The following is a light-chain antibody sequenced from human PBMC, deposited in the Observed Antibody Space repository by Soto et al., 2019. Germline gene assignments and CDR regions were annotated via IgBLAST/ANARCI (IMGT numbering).Light chain of an antibody. CDR1: QGISSY. CDR3: QQRSIWPRNT. Sequence: AIRMTQSPSSFSASTGDRVTITCRASQGISSYLAWYQQKPGKAPKLLIYDASNRATGIPARFSGSGSGTDFTLTISSLEPEDVAVYYCQQRSIWPRNTFGLGTKLEIK. J-gene: IGKJ2*01. V-gene: IGKV1-8*01. CDR2: DAS.